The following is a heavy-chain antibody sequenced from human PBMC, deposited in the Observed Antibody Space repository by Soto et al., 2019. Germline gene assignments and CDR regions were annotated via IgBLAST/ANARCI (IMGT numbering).Heavy chain of an antibody. V-gene: IGHV3-30-3*01. CDR2: ISYDGSNK. Sequence: GGSLRLSCAASGFTFSSYAMHWVRQAPGKGLEWVAVISYDGSNKYYADSVKGRFTISRDNSKNTLYLQMNSLRAEDTAVYYCAREMTMADAFDIWGQGTMVTVSS. CDR3: AREMTMADAFDI. J-gene: IGHJ3*02. D-gene: IGHD2-8*01. CDR1: GFTFSSYA.